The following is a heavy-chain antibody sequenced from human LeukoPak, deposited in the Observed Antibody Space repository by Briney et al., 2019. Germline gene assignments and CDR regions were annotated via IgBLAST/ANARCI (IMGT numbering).Heavy chain of an antibody. CDR1: GFTFGDYA. Sequence: GGSLRLSCTASGFTFGDYAMSWVRQAPGEGLEWVGFIRSKAYGGTTEYAASVKGRFTISRDDSKSIAYLQMNSLKTEDTAVYYCTRVYSSGWRSYFDYWGQGTLVTVSS. CDR3: TRVYSSGWRSYFDY. V-gene: IGHV3-49*04. D-gene: IGHD6-19*01. CDR2: IRSKAYGGTT. J-gene: IGHJ4*02.